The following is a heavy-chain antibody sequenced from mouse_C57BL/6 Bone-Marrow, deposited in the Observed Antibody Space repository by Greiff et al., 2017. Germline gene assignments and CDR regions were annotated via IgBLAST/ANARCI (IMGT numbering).Heavy chain of an antibody. CDR3: GGRGHDYYDYIYFDY. V-gene: IGHV1-52*01. CDR1: GYTFTSYW. J-gene: IGHJ2*01. CDR2: IDPSDSET. D-gene: IGHD2-13*01. Sequence: QVQLKQPGAELVRPGSSVKLSCKASGYTFTSYWMHWVKQRPVQGLEWIGNIDPSDSETHYNQKFKGKATLTVDKSSSTAYMQLSSLTSEDSAVXYYGGRGHDYYDYIYFDYWGQGTTLTVSS.